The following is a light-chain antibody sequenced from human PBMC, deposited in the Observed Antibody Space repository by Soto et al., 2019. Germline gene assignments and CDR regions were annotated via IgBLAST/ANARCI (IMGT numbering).Light chain of an antibody. CDR2: AAS. Sequence: DIQMTQSPSSLSASVGDSVTITCRASQSISRYLNWDQQKPGKAPTLLIYAASSWQSGVPSRFSGSGSGTEFTLTISSLQPEDFAAYYCQQSYSTPQVTFGPGTKVDIK. J-gene: IGKJ3*01. CDR1: QSISRY. V-gene: IGKV1-39*01. CDR3: QQSYSTPQVT.